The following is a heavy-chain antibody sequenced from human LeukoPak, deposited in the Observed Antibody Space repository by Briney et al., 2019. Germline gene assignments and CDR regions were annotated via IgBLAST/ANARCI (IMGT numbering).Heavy chain of an antibody. CDR3: AGLSQYYYDSSGYPSYFDY. V-gene: IGHV1-69*06. J-gene: IGHJ4*02. CDR1: GGTFSSYA. D-gene: IGHD3-22*01. CDR2: IIHIFGTA. Sequence: VAAVQVSCKASGGTFSSYAISWVRQAPGQGLAWMGRIIHIFGTATISHKFQGRVTITADKSTSKAYMELSCLRSEDTALYYCAGLSQYYYDSSGYPSYFDYWGQGALVTVSS.